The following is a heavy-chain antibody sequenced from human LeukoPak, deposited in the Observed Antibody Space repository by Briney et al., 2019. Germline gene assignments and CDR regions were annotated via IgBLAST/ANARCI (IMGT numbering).Heavy chain of an antibody. CDR3: TRQSQACSTGSCYVVS. Sequence: NLGESLKISCEGSGYTFRSYWIGWVRQMPGKDLEWMGMTYPDDSDTRYSPSFQGQVTFSADLSLNTAYLQWISLEASDTAIYYCTRQSQACSTGSCYVVSWGQGTQVTVSS. V-gene: IGHV5-51*01. D-gene: IGHD2-15*01. CDR1: GYTFRSYW. CDR2: TYPDDSDT. J-gene: IGHJ5*01.